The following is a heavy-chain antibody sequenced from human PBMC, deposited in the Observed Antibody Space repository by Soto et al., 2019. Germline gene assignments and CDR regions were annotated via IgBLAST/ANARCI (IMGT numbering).Heavy chain of an antibody. CDR3: TGHGAGDYFLFDP. Sequence: EVQLVESGGGLVQPGASLRLSCEASGFTFSSFWMHWVRQAPGKGLEWVSRASPDGTSTSYADSVKGRITISRDNAKNMLFMKMNSLEAEETACYYFTGHGAGDYFLFDPWGQGTLVTVSS. CDR2: ASPDGTST. V-gene: IGHV3-74*02. J-gene: IGHJ5*02. D-gene: IGHD4-17*01. CDR1: GFTFSSFW.